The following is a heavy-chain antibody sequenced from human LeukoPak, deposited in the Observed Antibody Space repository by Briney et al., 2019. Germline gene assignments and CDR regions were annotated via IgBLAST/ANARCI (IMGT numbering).Heavy chain of an antibody. V-gene: IGHV3-33*01. CDR2: IWYDGSSI. CDR1: GFTFSSHG. J-gene: IGHJ4*02. CDR3: ARDWAGSWDY. Sequence: GGSLRLSCAASGFTFSSHGMHWVRQAPGKGLEWVAIIWYDGSSIYYADSVKGRFTISRDNSKNTLYLEMNSLSAEDTAMYYCARDWAGSWDYWGQGTLVTVSS. D-gene: IGHD3/OR15-3a*01.